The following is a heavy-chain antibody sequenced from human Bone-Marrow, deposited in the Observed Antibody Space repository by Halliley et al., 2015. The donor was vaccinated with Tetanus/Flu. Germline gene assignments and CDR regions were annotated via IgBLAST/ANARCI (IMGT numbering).Heavy chain of an antibody. Sequence: PGDSESKYSPSFQGQVTISADKSISPPYLQWSSLKASDTAMYYCARLKEYYYDSTGYRYFDSWGQGTLVTVSS. CDR3: ARLKEYYYDSTGYRYFDS. CDR2: PGDSES. J-gene: IGHJ4*02. D-gene: IGHD3-22*01. V-gene: IGHV5-51*01.